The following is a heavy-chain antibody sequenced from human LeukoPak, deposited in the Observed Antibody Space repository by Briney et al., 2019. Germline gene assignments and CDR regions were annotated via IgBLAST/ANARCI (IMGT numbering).Heavy chain of an antibody. J-gene: IGHJ5*02. CDR3: ARDPAAAGKGAWFDP. CDR2: IYYSGST. V-gene: IGHV4-39*02. CDR1: GGSISSSGYY. Sequence: SETLSLTCTVSGGSISSSGYYWGWIRQPPGKGLEWIGSIYYSGSTYYNPSLKSRVTISVDTSKNQFSLKLSSVAAADTAVYYCARDPAAAGKGAWFDPWGQGTLVTVSS. D-gene: IGHD6-13*01.